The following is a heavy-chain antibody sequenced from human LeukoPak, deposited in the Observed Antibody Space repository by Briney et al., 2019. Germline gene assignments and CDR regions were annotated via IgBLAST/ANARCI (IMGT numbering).Heavy chain of an antibody. Sequence: ASVKVSCKASGYTFTGYYMHWVRQAPGQGLEWMGWMNPNSGNTGYAQKFQGRVTMTRNTSISTAYMELSSLRSEDTAVYYCARDGRGGSGFDYWGQGTLVTVSS. CDR2: MNPNSGNT. J-gene: IGHJ4*02. V-gene: IGHV1-8*02. CDR3: ARDGRGGSGFDY. D-gene: IGHD2-15*01. CDR1: GYTFTGYY.